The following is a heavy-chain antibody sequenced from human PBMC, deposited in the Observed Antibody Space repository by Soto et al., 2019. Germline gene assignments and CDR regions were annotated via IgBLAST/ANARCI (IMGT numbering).Heavy chain of an antibody. J-gene: IGHJ4*02. D-gene: IGHD6-13*01. Sequence: QITLKESGPTLVKPTQTLTLTCTFSGFSLSTSGVGVAWIRQPPGKALEWLALIYWDDDKRYSPSLKCRLTITKDTSNNQVVLTMTNMDPVDTATYYCAHRRQQLGPYYYFDYWGQGTLVTVSS. CDR2: IYWDDDK. CDR3: AHRRQQLGPYYYFDY. V-gene: IGHV2-5*02. CDR1: GFSLSTSGVG.